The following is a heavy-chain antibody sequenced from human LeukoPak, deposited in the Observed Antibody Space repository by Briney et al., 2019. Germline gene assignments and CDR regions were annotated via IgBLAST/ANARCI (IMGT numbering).Heavy chain of an antibody. D-gene: IGHD3-3*01. CDR3: ARDRLYDFWSGYRNYYYYYMDV. CDR2: IYSGGST. V-gene: IGHV3-53*01. CDR1: GFTVSSNY. J-gene: IGHJ6*03. Sequence: GGSLRLSCAASGFTVSSNYMSWVRQAPGKGLEWVSVIYSGGSTYYADSVKGRFTISRDNSKNTLYLQMNSLRAEDTAVYYCARDRLYDFWSGYRNYYYYYMDVWGKGTTVTVSS.